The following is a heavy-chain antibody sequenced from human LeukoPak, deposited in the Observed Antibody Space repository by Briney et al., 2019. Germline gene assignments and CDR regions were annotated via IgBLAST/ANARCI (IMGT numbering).Heavy chain of an antibody. CDR1: GFTFSSYA. Sequence: GGSLRLSCAASGFTFSSYAMSWVRQAPGKGLEWVSAISGSGGSTYYADSVKGRFTIFRDNSKNTLYLQMNSLRAEDTAVYYCAKDPGYSSGWYVFDYWGQGTLVTVSS. D-gene: IGHD6-19*01. CDR3: AKDPGYSSGWYVFDY. CDR2: ISGSGGST. J-gene: IGHJ4*02. V-gene: IGHV3-23*01.